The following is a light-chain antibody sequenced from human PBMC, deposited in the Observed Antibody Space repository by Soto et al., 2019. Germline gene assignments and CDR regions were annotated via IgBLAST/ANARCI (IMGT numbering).Light chain of an antibody. CDR1: QSVSNN. J-gene: IGKJ4*01. CDR3: QQYSVWPRT. CDR2: GAS. Sequence: EIVLTQSPATLSVSPGERAALSCRASQSVSNNLAWYQQKPGQPPRLLIFGASTRATGIPARFSGSGSEAEFALTISTLQSEDFAVYYCQQYSVWPRTVGGGTKVDIK. V-gene: IGKV3D-15*01.